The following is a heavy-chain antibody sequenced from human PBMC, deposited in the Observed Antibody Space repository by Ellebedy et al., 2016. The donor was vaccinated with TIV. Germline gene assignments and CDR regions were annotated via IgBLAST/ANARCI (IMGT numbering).Heavy chain of an antibody. Sequence: GESLKISCAVSGFTFSNYWMSWARQAPGKGLEWVATIKQDGSEIHYVDSVKGRFTISIDNAKNSLYLQMNSLRVEDMALYYCARDAYPYAMDVWGQGTTVTVSS. D-gene: IGHD2-2*02. CDR3: ARDAYPYAMDV. V-gene: IGHV3-7*03. J-gene: IGHJ6*02. CDR1: GFTFSNYW. CDR2: IKQDGSEI.